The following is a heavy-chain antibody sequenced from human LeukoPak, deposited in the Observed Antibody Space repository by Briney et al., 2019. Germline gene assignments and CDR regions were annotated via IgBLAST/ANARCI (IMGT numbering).Heavy chain of an antibody. J-gene: IGHJ4*02. CDR3: ARARAVRGVIMFDY. Sequence: PGGSLRLSCAASGFTFSDYYVSWIRQAPGKGLEWVSYIGSSSSYTNYADSVKGRFTISRDNAKNSLYLQMNSLRAEDTAVYYCARARAVRGVIMFDYWGQGTLVTVSS. CDR1: GFTFSDYY. D-gene: IGHD3-10*01. V-gene: IGHV3-11*05. CDR2: IGSSSSYT.